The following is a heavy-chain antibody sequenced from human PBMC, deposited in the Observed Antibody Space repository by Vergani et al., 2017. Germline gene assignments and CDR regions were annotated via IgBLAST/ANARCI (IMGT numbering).Heavy chain of an antibody. CDR2: IYTSGST. Sequence: QVQLQESGPGLVKPSQTLSLTRTVFGGSISSVSYYWSWIRQPAGKGLEWIGRIYTSGSTNYNPSLKSRVTISVDTSKNQFSLKLSSVTAADTAVYYCARDSGFSRMDVWGQGTTVTVSS. CDR1: GGSISSVSYY. J-gene: IGHJ6*02. CDR3: ARDSGFSRMDV. D-gene: IGHD3-3*01. V-gene: IGHV4-61*02.